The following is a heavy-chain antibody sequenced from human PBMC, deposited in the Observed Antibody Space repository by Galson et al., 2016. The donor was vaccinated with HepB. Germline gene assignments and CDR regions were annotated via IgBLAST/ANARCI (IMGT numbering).Heavy chain of an antibody. V-gene: IGHV3-30*04. CDR1: GLIFSRSA. CDR2: ISYDGSHK. D-gene: IGHD3-3*01. J-gene: IGHJ4*02. CDR3: ARDFDFWGVFDS. Sequence: SLRLSCAASGLIFSRSAMHWVRQTPGKGLEWVAVISYDGSHKYYADSVKGRFTISRDNSRNTLFLQMNSLSAEDTAVYFCARDFDFWGVFDSWGQGTRVTVSS.